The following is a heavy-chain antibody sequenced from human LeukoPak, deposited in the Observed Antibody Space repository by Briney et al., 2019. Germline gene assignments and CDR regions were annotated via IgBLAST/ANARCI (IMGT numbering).Heavy chain of an antibody. CDR1: GYTFIDYY. CDR2: INPNSGGT. CDR3: ANTYGSGSYYKGGFDP. D-gene: IGHD3-10*01. V-gene: IGHV1-2*02. J-gene: IGHJ5*02. Sequence: ASVRVSCKASGYTFIDYYIHWVRQAPGQGLEWMGWINPNSGGTNYAQHFQGRVTMTRDTSIRTVYMELSRLRSDDTAVYSCANTYGSGSYYKGGFDPWGQGTLVTVSS.